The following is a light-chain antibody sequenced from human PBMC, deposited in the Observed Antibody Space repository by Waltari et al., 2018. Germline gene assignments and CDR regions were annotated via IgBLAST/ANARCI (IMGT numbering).Light chain of an antibody. CDR1: SGHSSTA. CDR3: QTGGHGTWV. V-gene: IGLV4-69*01. CDR2: VNSDGSH. Sequence: QLVLTQSPSASASLGASVKLTCTLSSGHSSTAIALLQQQPEKGPRHLMKVNSDGSHSKGDEIPDRFSGSSSGAGRYLTISSLQSEDEADYYCQTGGHGTWVFGGGTKLTVL. J-gene: IGLJ3*02.